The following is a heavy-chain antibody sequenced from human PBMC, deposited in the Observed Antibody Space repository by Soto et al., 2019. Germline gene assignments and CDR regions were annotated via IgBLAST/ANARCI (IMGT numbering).Heavy chain of an antibody. CDR3: ARPPYYYDSSGYLGY. J-gene: IGHJ4*02. V-gene: IGHV3-21*01. D-gene: IGHD3-22*01. CDR2: ITGSGDLT. Sequence: ITGSGDLTYYADSVKGRFTISRDNAKNSLYLQMNSLRAEDTAVYYCARPPYYYDSSGYLGYWGQGTLVTVSS.